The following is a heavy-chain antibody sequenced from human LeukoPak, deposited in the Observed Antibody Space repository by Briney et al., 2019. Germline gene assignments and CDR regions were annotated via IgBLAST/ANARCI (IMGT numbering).Heavy chain of an antibody. CDR3: ARSQDVTLVRGVVAYYYYYYMDV. J-gene: IGHJ6*03. D-gene: IGHD3-10*01. Sequence: TSSETLSLTCTVSGGSISSGSYYWSWIRQPAGKGLEWIGHMYTSGSTTYNPSLKSRVTISVDTSKNQFSLKLISVTAADTAVYYCARSQDVTLVRGVVAYYYYYYMDVWGKGTTVTISS. CDR2: MYTSGST. V-gene: IGHV4-61*09. CDR1: GGSISSGSYY.